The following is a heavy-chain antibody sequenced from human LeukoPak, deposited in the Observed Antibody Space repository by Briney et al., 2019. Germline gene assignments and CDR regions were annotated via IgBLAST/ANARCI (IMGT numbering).Heavy chain of an antibody. J-gene: IGHJ4*02. CDR3: AKDLRGNESSGYLIGC. CDR2: IWYDGSNK. CDR1: GFTFSIYG. V-gene: IGHV3-33*06. Sequence: PGRSPRLSRAASGFTFSIYGMHCVRQAPGKGLEWVAVIWYDGSNKYNADSVKGRFTISRDNSKNTLYLQMNSLRAKDTAVYYCAKDLRGNESSGYLIGCRGQGTLVTVS. D-gene: IGHD3-22*01.